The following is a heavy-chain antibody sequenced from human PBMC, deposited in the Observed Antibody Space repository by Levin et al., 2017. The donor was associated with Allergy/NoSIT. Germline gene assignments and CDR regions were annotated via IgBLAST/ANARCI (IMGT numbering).Heavy chain of an antibody. J-gene: IGHJ4*02. CDR2: ISSSSSTI. CDR1: GFTFSSYS. Sequence: GGSLRLSCAASGFTFSSYSMNWVRQAPGKGLEWVSYISSSSSTIYYADSVKGRFTISRDNAKNSLYLQMNSLRAEDTAVYYCARVPAFNYYGSGSPGGNDYWGQGTLVTVSS. D-gene: IGHD3-10*01. CDR3: ARVPAFNYYGSGSPGGNDY. V-gene: IGHV3-48*01.